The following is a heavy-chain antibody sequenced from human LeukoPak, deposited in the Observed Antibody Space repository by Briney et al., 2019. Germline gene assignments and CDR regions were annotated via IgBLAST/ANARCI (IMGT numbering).Heavy chain of an antibody. J-gene: IGHJ4*02. CDR3: ARCFGSSCPNGVFDY. D-gene: IGHD2-15*01. V-gene: IGHV4-59*01. CDR1: GGSIRNYY. CDR2: IYYSGTT. Sequence: SETRSLTCTVSGGSIRNYYWSWIRQPPGKGLEWIGYIYYSGTTNYNPSLKSRVTISIDTSKNQFSLKLSSVTAADTAVYYCARCFGSSCPNGVFDYWGQGTLVTVSS.